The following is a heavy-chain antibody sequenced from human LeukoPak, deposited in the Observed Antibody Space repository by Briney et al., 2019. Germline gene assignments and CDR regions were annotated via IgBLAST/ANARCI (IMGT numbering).Heavy chain of an antibody. J-gene: IGHJ3*02. V-gene: IGHV5-51*01. CDR2: IYPGDSDT. CDR3: ARSPDDYGEHRHGDAFDI. CDR1: GYSFTSYW. D-gene: IGHD4-17*01. Sequence: GESLQISCKGSGYSFTSYWIGWVRPLPGKGLEWMGIIYPGDSDTRYSPSFQGQVTISADKSISTAYLQWSSLKASDTAMYYCARSPDDYGEHRHGDAFDIWGQGTMVTVSS.